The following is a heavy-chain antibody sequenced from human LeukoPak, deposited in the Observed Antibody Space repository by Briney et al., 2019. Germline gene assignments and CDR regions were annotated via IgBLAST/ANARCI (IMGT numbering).Heavy chain of an antibody. CDR2: IYYSGST. CDR1: GGSISSYY. J-gene: IGHJ4*02. D-gene: IGHD3-22*01. V-gene: IGHV4-59*08. CDR3: ARHGRGSSGYLLD. Sequence: SETLSLTCTVSGGSISSYYWSWIRQPPGKGLEWIGYIYYSGSTNYNPSLKSRVTISVDTSRNQFSLKLSSVTAADTAVYYCARHGRGSSGYLLDWGQGTLVTVSS.